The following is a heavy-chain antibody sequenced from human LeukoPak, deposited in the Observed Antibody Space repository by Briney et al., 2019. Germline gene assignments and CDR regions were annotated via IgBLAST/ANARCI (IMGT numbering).Heavy chain of an antibody. CDR3: ARVRAGTSVHSYYYYMDV. D-gene: IGHD1-14*01. Sequence: SETLSLSCTVSGGSISSGGFFWSWLRQRPEKGLEWIGYIYNSGSTFYNPSLKSRVTISVDTSKNQFSLTLSSVTPADTAVYYCARVRAGTSVHSYYYYMDVWGRGTTVAVSS. J-gene: IGHJ6*03. CDR2: IYNSGST. V-gene: IGHV4-31*03. CDR1: GGSISSGGFF.